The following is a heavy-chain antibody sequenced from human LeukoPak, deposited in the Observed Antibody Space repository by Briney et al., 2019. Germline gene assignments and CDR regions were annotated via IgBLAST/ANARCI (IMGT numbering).Heavy chain of an antibody. D-gene: IGHD5-12*01. V-gene: IGHV6-1*01. CDR3: ARDPGIVAYDY. CDR1: GDSVSSNSAT. CDR2: TKYRSQWYS. Sequence: SQTLSLTCAISGDSVSSNSATWHWIRQSPSRGLEWLGRTKYRSQWYSNYALALKSRVAINADTSKNQFSLQLNSVTPDDTAVYYCARDPGIVAYDYWGQGTLVTVSS. J-gene: IGHJ4*02.